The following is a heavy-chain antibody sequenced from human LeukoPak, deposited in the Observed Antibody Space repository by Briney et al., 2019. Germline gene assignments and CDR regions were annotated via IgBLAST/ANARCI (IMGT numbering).Heavy chain of an antibody. CDR2: ISNDGTHT. D-gene: IGHD6-13*01. CDR1: GFTFSNYA. J-gene: IGHJ4*02. Sequence: GGSLRLSCAASGFTFSNYAMNWVRQAPGKGLEWVSAISNDGTHTYYADSVKGRFTISRDNSKNTLHLQMNSLRAEDTAVYYCAKQPGIAAAGTEGIDYWGQGTLVTVSS. CDR3: AKQPGIAAAGTEGIDY. V-gene: IGHV3-23*01.